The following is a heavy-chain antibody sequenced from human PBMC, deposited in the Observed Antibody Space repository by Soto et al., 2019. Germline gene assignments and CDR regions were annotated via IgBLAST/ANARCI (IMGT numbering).Heavy chain of an antibody. CDR1: GGSISSSSYY. CDR2: IYYSGST. Sequence: SETLSLTCTVSGGSISSSSYYWGWIRQPPGKGLEWIGSIYYSGSTYYNPSLKSRVTISVDTSKNQFSLKLSSVTAADTAVYYCAKAKVDIVVVPAAMRGTGYLKEAYYYYMDVWGKGTTVTVSS. CDR3: AKAKVDIVVVPAAMRGTGYLKEAYYYYMDV. J-gene: IGHJ6*03. V-gene: IGHV4-39*01. D-gene: IGHD2-2*03.